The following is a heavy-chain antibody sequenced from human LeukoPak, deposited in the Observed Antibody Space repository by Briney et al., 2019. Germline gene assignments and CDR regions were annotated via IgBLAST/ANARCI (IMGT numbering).Heavy chain of an antibody. CDR3: AKDTYYYDSSGYSVEY. V-gene: IGHV3-21*04. D-gene: IGHD3-22*01. CDR1: GFTFSSYS. J-gene: IGHJ4*02. CDR2: ISSSSTYT. Sequence: GSLRLSCAASGFTFSSYSMNWVRQAPGKGLEWVSSISSSSTYTYYADSVKGRFTISRDNSKNTLYLQMNSLRAEDTAVYYCAKDTYYYDSSGYSVEYWGQGTLVTVSS.